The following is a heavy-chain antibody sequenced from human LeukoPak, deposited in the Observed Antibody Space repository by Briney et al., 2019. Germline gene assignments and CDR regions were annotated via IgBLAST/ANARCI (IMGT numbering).Heavy chain of an antibody. CDR2: ISSHSRDI. CDR1: GFTFNTYS. J-gene: IGHJ4*01. CDR3: ARDDRDISSFRFDY. D-gene: IGHD6-6*01. V-gene: IGHV3-21*01. Sequence: PGGSLRLSCAASGFTFNTYSMNWVRQAPGKGLEWVSSISSHSRDIYYADSVKGRFTISRDNAKNSLHLQMNSLRAEDTAVYYCARDDRDISSFRFDYRGHGILVTVSS.